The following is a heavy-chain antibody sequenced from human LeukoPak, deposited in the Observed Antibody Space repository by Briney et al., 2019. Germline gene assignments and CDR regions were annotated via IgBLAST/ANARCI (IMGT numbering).Heavy chain of an antibody. CDR2: ISSSSSYI. D-gene: IGHD1-26*01. V-gene: IGHV3-21*01. CDR1: GFTFSSYS. CDR3: ARDKIGGSYEA. Sequence: GGSLRLSCAASGFTFSSYSMNWVRQAPGKGLEWVSSISSSSSYIYYADSVKGRFTISRDNANKLLYLQMNSLRGEDTAVYFCARDKIGGSYEAWGQGTLVTVSS. J-gene: IGHJ5*02.